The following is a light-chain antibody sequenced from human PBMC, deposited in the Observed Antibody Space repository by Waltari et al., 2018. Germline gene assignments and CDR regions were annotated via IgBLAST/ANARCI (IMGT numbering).Light chain of an antibody. CDR2: GAP. J-gene: IGKJ1*01. Sequence: EIVIMQSPAPLSVSLGDRATLPCRASQSVSSNLAWYQQKPGQAPRLLSYGAPTRATGIPARFSGSGSGTEFTLTISSLQSEDFAVYYCQQYNNWPPWTFGQGTKVEIK. V-gene: IGKV3-15*01. CDR1: QSVSSN. CDR3: QQYNNWPPWT.